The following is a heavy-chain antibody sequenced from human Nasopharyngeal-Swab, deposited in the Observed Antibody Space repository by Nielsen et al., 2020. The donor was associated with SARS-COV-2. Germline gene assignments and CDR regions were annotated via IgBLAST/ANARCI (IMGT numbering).Heavy chain of an antibody. CDR3: ARGLSGIVPSPILGLGPYYYYYYMDV. D-gene: IGHD7-27*01. Sequence: QTLSLTCAVSGGSFSADYWGWIRQPPGRGLEWIGEINHSGSTNYNPSLKSRVTISVDPSKNQFSLRLSSVTAADTAVYYCARGLSGIVPSPILGLGPYYYYYYMDVWGKGTTVTVSS. V-gene: IGHV4-34*01. CDR2: INHSGST. CDR1: GGSFSADY. J-gene: IGHJ6*03.